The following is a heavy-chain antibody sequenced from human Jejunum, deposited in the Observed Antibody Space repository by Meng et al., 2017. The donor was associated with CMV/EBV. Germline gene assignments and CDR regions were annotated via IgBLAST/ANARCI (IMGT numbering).Heavy chain of an antibody. CDR2: IYYYGGST. V-gene: IGHV4-39*07. Sequence: VSGDSISRTAYSWGWIRQPPGKGLEWIGTIYYYGGSTYYNPSLNSGVTISVDTSNNQFSLKLYSVTAADTAVYYCARMEKGRYFDLWGRGTLVTVSS. J-gene: IGHJ2*01. CDR1: GDSISRTAYS. D-gene: IGHD3-3*01. CDR3: ARMEKGRYFDL.